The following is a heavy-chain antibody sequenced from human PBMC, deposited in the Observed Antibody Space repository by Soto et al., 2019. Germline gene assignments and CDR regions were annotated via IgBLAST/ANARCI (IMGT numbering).Heavy chain of an antibody. CDR2: IYYSGST. J-gene: IGHJ4*02. V-gene: IGHV4-59*01. CDR1: GGSISSYY. D-gene: IGHD3-3*01. CDR3: ASLTFFGVAMDHPGNYFDY. Sequence: SETLSLTCTVSGGSISSYYWSWIRQPPGKGLEWIGYIYYSGSTNYNPSLKSRVTISVDTSKNQFSLKLSSVTAADTAVYYCASLTFFGVAMDHPGNYFDYWGQGTLVTVSS.